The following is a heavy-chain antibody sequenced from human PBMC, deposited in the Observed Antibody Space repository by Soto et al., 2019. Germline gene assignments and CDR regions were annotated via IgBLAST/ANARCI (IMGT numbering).Heavy chain of an antibody. Sequence: SETLSLTCTVSGGSVSSGSFYWNWIRQPPGKGLEWIAYIYNNGRTNSNPSLKSRVTISVDTSKNQFSLKLSSVTAADTAVYYCARPHGGSSGWDNWFDPWGQGTLVTVSS. D-gene: IGHD6-25*01. J-gene: IGHJ5*02. CDR2: IYNNGRT. CDR1: GGSVSSGSFY. V-gene: IGHV4-61*01. CDR3: ARPHGGSSGWDNWFDP.